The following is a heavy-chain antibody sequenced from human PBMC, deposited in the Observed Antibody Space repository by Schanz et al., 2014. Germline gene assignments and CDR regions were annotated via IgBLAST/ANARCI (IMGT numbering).Heavy chain of an antibody. J-gene: IGHJ6*03. D-gene: IGHD4-17*01. V-gene: IGHV1-46*01. Sequence: QVQLVQSGAEVKKPGASVKVSCEASGYTFTSYYIHWFRQAPGQGLEWMGLINPSVGNTNYAQKFRGRVTMTRDTSTSTVYMELSSLRSEDTAVYYCARAPVTVGPYHYYMDVWGKGTTVTVSS. CDR3: ARAPVTVGPYHYYMDV. CDR2: INPSVGNT. CDR1: GYTFTSYY.